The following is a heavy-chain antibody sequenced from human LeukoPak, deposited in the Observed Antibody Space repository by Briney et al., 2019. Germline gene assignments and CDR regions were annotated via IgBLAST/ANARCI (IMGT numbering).Heavy chain of an antibody. V-gene: IGHV3-30*03. J-gene: IGHJ4*02. CDR3: ATDRLAFDY. CDR1: GFTFSSYG. D-gene: IGHD3-22*01. Sequence: GRSLRLSCAASGFTFSSYGMHWVRQAPGKGLEWVAVISYDGSNKYYADSVKGRFTISRDNSKNTLYLQMNSLRAEDTAVYYCATDRLAFDYWGQGTLVTVSS. CDR2: ISYDGSNK.